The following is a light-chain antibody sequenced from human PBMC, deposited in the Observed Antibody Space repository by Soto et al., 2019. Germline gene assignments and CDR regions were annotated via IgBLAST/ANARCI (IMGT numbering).Light chain of an antibody. J-gene: IGKJ1*01. CDR2: TAS. CDR3: QQYNTFSRT. CDR1: QSVSSW. V-gene: IGKV1-5*03. Sequence: DIQMTQSPSTLSASVGDTVTITCRASQSVSSWLAWYQQKPGEAPKLLIYTASSLESGVPSRFSGSGSGTEFTLTISSLQPDDFATYYCQQYNTFSRTFGQGTKVE.